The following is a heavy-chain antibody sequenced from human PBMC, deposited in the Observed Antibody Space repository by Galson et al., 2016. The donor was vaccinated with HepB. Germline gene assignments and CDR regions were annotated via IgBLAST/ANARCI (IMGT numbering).Heavy chain of an antibody. CDR1: GDSVSSNSVA. CDR3: ARGIWNSFDV. Sequence: CAISGDSVSSNSVAWNWIRQSPSRGLEWLGRTNKNYATSVKSRITINSDTSKNQFSLHLNSVTPDDTAVYYCARGIWNSFDVWGQGTVVTVSS. J-gene: IGHJ3*01. V-gene: IGHV6-1*01. CDR2: TNK. D-gene: IGHD2-15*01.